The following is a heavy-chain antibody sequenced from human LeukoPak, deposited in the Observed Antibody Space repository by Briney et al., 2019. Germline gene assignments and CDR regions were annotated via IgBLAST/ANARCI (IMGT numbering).Heavy chain of an antibody. CDR1: GFTFGDYG. CDR3: ARGGVVIITYYFDY. V-gene: IGHV3-20*04. J-gene: IGHJ4*02. CDR2: INWNGGST. D-gene: IGHD3-22*01. Sequence: PGGSLRLSCAASGFTFGDYGMSWVRQAPGKGLEWVSGINWNGGSTGYADSVKGRFTISRDNAKNSLYLQMNSLRAEDTALYYCARGGVVIITYYFDYWGQGTLVTVSS.